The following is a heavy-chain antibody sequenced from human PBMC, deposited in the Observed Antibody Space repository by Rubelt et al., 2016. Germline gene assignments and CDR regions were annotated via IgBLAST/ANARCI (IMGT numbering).Heavy chain of an antibody. CDR3: AKDASGSGSYFYWYFDL. Sequence: EVQLLESGGGLVQPGGSLRLSCAASGFTFSSYAMSWVRQAPGKGLEWVSAISGSGITTYHADSVKGRFTISRDNSTNTLYLQMNSLRAEDTAVYYCAKDASGSGSYFYWYFDLWGRGTLVTVSS. CDR2: ISGSGITT. CDR1: GFTFSSYA. D-gene: IGHD3-10*01. J-gene: IGHJ2*01. V-gene: IGHV3-23*01.